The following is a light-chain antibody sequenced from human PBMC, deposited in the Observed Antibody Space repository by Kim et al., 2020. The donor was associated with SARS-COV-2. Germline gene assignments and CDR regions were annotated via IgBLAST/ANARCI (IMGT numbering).Light chain of an antibody. Sequence: ASVGDRVTISCRASQSVSGWLAWYQQKPGRAPKVLIYDAFNLESGVPSRFSGSGSGTEFTLTISSLRPDDFATYYCQQYDSYQWTFGQGTKVDIK. CDR2: DAF. CDR3: QQYDSYQWT. J-gene: IGKJ1*01. V-gene: IGKV1-5*01. CDR1: QSVSGW.